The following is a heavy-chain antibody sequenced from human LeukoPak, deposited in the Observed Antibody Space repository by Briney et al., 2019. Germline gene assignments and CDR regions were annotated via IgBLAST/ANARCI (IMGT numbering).Heavy chain of an antibody. D-gene: IGHD3-16*01. CDR3: PKSVTTFNWFFDL. CDR2: ISGSGGST. CDR1: GLSFSSYA. V-gene: IGHV3-23*01. J-gene: IGHJ2*01. Sequence: GGSLRLSCAASGLSFSSYAMNWVRQAPGKGLEWVSVISGSGGSTDYADSVKGRVTISRDNSKNTLYLQMNSLRAEDTSIYYCPKSVTTFNWFFDLWGRGTLVTVSS.